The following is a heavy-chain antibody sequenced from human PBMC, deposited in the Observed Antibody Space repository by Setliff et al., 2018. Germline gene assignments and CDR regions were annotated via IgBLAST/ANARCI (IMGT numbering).Heavy chain of an antibody. J-gene: IGHJ4*02. V-gene: IGHV1-69*13. CDR3: ARKRDYNFWSGYYREFYFDY. CDR1: GYSFSDYY. D-gene: IGHD3-3*01. Sequence: GASVKVSCKAFGYSFSDYYLHWVRQPRGQGLEWMGGIIPIFGTANYAQKFQGRVTITADESTSTAYMELSSLRSEDTAVYYCARKRDYNFWSGYYREFYFDYWGQGTLVTVSS. CDR2: IIPIFGTA.